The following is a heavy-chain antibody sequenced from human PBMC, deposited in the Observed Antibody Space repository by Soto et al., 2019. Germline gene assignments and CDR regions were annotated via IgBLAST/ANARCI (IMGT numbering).Heavy chain of an antibody. Sequence: EVQLVGSGGGLVQPGGSLRLSCAASGFTFSSYWMHWVRQAPGKGLVWVSRINSDGSSTSYADSVKGRFTISRDNAKNTLDLQVNSLRAEDTAVYYCARRYYYDSSGYSFDYWGQGTLVTVSS. V-gene: IGHV3-74*01. CDR1: GFTFSSYW. D-gene: IGHD3-22*01. CDR3: ARRYYYDSSGYSFDY. J-gene: IGHJ4*02. CDR2: INSDGSST.